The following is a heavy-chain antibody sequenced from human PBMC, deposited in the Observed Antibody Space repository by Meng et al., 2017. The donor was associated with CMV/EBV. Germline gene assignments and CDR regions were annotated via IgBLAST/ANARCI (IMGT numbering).Heavy chain of an antibody. D-gene: IGHD1-7*01. V-gene: IGHV5-51*01. CDR3: ARRDGIGTTAYFDY. CDR2: IYPGDSDT. Sequence: TCAASGFTFSSYSMSWVRQAPGKGLEWMGIIYPGDSDTRYSPSFQGQVTISADKSISTAYLQWSSLKASDTAMYYCARRDGIGTTAYFDYWGQGTLVTVSS. J-gene: IGHJ4*02. CDR1: GFTFSSYS.